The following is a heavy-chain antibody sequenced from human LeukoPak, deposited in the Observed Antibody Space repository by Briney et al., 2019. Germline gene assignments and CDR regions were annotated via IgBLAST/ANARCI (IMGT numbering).Heavy chain of an antibody. D-gene: IGHD5-24*01. V-gene: IGHV1-46*01. CDR2: INPSGGST. CDR3: ARAGRQMATITYY. Sequence: IGIINPSGGSTSYAQKFQGRVTMTRDMSTSTVYMELSSLRSEDTAVYYCARAGRQMATITYYWGQGTLVTVSS. J-gene: IGHJ4*02.